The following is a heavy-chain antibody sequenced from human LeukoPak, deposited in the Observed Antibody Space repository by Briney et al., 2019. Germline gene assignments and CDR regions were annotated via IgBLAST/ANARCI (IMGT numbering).Heavy chain of an antibody. Sequence: PGGSLRLSCAASGFTFDDYAMHWVRQAPGKGLEWVSGISWNSGSIGYADSVKGRFTISRDNAKNSLYLQMNSLRAEDTALYYCAKDITQCRDGYNCDPLWGQGTLVTVSS. V-gene: IGHV3-9*01. CDR2: ISWNSGSI. J-gene: IGHJ4*02. CDR3: AKDITQCRDGYNCDPL. D-gene: IGHD5-24*01. CDR1: GFTFDDYA.